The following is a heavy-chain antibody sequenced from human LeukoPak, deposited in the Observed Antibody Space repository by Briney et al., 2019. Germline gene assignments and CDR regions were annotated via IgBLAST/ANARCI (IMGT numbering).Heavy chain of an antibody. D-gene: IGHD6-19*01. Sequence: GGSLRLSCAASGFTFSNAWISWVRQTPGKGLEWVGRIKRKIDGETTDYTAPVKGRFTVSRDDSKNTLYLQMNSLKTEDTAVYYCVTGFAVAAFWGQGTLVTVSS. CDR3: VTGFAVAAF. V-gene: IGHV3-15*01. CDR1: GFTFSNAW. CDR2: IKRKIDGETT. J-gene: IGHJ4*02.